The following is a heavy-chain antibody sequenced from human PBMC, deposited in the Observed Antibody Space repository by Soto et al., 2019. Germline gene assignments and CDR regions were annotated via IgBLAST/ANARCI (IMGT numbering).Heavy chain of an antibody. V-gene: IGHV4-30-4*01. CDR1: GGSISSGDYY. D-gene: IGHD4-17*01. J-gene: IGHJ4*02. Sequence: PSETLSLTCTVSGGSISSGDYYWSWIRQPPGKGLEWIGYIYYSGSTYYNPSLKSRVTISVDTSKNQFSLKLSSVTAADTAVYYCARDAYDYGDFAGIGYWGQGTLVTVSS. CDR2: IYYSGST. CDR3: ARDAYDYGDFAGIGY.